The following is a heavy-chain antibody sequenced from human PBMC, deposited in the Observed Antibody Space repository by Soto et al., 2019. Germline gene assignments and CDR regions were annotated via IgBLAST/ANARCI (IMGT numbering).Heavy chain of an antibody. V-gene: IGHV3-30-3*01. CDR2: ISYDGSNK. J-gene: IGHJ6*02. Sequence: PGGSLRLSCAASGFTFSSYAMHWVRQAPGKGLEWVAVISYDGSNKYYADSVKGRFTTSRDNSKNTLYLQMNSLRAEDTALYYCARDHVLRGMDVWGQGTTVTVSS. CDR3: ARDHVLRGMDV. CDR1: GFTFSSYA.